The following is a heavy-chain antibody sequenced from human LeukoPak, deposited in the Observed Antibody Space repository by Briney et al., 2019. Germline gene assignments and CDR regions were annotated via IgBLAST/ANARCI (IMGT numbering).Heavy chain of an antibody. V-gene: IGHV3-7*03. D-gene: IGHD1-7*01. CDR1: GFTFSSYW. CDR3: AKEITAYNWNYDRLDY. CDR2: IKQDESEK. J-gene: IGHJ4*02. Sequence: GGSLRPSCAVSGFTFSSYWMSWVRQAPGKGLEWVANIKQDESEKYYVDSVKGRFTISRDNAKNSLYLQMNSLRAEDTAVYYCAKEITAYNWNYDRLDYWGQGTLVTVSS.